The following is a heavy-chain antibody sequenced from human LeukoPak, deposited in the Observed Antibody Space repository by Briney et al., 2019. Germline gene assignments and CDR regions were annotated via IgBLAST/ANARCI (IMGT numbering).Heavy chain of an antibody. Sequence: PGGSLRLSCATSGFTFISYAMDWVRQAPGKGLEYVSGISSNGGSTYYASSVKGRFTISRDNSKTTLDLQMGSLRAEDMAVYYCVRRRGYSYAYWGQGTLVSVSS. V-gene: IGHV3-64*01. CDR1: GFTFISYA. CDR3: VRRRGYSYAY. J-gene: IGHJ4*02. CDR2: ISSNGGST. D-gene: IGHD5-18*01.